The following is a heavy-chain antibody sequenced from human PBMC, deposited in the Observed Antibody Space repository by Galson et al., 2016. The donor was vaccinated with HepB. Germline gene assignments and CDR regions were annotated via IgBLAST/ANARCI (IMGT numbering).Heavy chain of an antibody. CDR3: TRDFGYSNYD. Sequence: SLRLSCAASGFTFSNYWMSWVRQGPGKGLEWVGNIKDDGSEKNYVVSVKGRFTISRDNAKNSLYLQMNSLRVEDTAVYYCTRDFGYSNYDWGQGTLVTVSS. CDR2: IKDDGSEK. D-gene: IGHD6-13*01. V-gene: IGHV3-7*01. J-gene: IGHJ4*02. CDR1: GFTFSNYW.